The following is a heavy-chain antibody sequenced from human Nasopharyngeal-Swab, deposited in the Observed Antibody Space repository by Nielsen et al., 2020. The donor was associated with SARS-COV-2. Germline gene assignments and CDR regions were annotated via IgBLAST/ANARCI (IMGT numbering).Heavy chain of an antibody. D-gene: IGHD2-15*01. CDR3: AKDRNRGYCSGGSCYSSEYFQH. Sequence: GGSLLLSCAASGFTFADYAMHWVRHAPGTGLESVSGISWNSGSIGYADSVKGRFTISRDNAKNSLYLQMNSLRAEDTALYYCAKDRNRGYCSGGSCYSSEYFQHWGQGTLVTVSA. CDR2: ISWNSGSI. CDR1: GFTFADYA. J-gene: IGHJ1*01. V-gene: IGHV3-9*01.